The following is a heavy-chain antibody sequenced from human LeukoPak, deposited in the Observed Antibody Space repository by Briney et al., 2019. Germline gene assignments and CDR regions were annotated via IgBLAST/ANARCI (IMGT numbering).Heavy chain of an antibody. Sequence: SETLSLTCTVSSGSISSYYWSWIRQPPGKGLEWIGYIYYSGSTNYNPSLKSRVTMSLDTSKNQFSLKLSSVTAADTAVYYCARDFGSSGWYGAFDHWGQGTLVTVSS. J-gene: IGHJ4*02. CDR3: ARDFGSSGWYGAFDH. CDR1: SGSISSYY. V-gene: IGHV4-59*01. CDR2: IYYSGST. D-gene: IGHD6-19*01.